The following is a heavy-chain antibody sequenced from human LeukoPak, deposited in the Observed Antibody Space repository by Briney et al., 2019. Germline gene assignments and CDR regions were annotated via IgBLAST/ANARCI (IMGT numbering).Heavy chain of an antibody. CDR2: INHSGST. J-gene: IGHJ4*02. Sequence: PSETLSLTCVVYGGSFSGYYWSWIRQPPGKGLEWIGEINHSGSTNYNPSLKSRVTISVDTSKNQFSLKLSSVTAADTAVYYCARAGQWLVAYWGQGTLVTVSS. D-gene: IGHD6-19*01. CDR1: GGSFSGYY. V-gene: IGHV4-34*01. CDR3: ARAGQWLVAY.